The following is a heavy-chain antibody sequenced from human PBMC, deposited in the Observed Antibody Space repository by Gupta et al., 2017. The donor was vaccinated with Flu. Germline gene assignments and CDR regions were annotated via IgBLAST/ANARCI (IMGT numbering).Heavy chain of an antibody. CDR2: ISYDGSNK. CDR1: GFTFNFYG. Sequence: QVQLVESGGGVVQPGRSLRLSCAASGFTFNFYGMHWVRQAPGKGLEWVAAISYDGSNKYYADSVKGRFTISRDNSKNTLYLQMNSLRPEDTAVYYCAKGVITFGGDAYWMDVWGQGTKVTGSS. J-gene: IGHJ6*02. CDR3: AKGVITFGGDAYWMDV. D-gene: IGHD3-16*01. V-gene: IGHV3-30*18.